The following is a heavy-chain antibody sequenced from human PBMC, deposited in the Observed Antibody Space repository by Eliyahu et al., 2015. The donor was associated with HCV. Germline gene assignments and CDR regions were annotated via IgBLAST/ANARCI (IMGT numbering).Heavy chain of an antibody. Sequence: QVQLQQWGAGLLKPSETLSLTCAVYGGSFSGYYWSWIRQPPGKGLEWIGEINHGWSTNYNSSLKSRVTISVDTSKNQFSLKLSSVTAADTAVYYCARASGHDYGGQGNSGGYYYYGMDVWGQGTTVTVSS. D-gene: IGHD4-23*01. CDR2: INHGWST. CDR3: ARASGHDYGGQGNSGGYYYYGMDV. CDR1: GGSFSGYY. J-gene: IGHJ6*02. V-gene: IGHV4-34*01.